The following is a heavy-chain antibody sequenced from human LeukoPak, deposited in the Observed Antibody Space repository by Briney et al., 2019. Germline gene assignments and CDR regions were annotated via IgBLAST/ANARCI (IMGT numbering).Heavy chain of an antibody. J-gene: IGHJ4*02. CDR1: GFTFSSYW. CDR3: ARDRGYLSFDY. D-gene: IGHD3-10*01. CDR2: IKEDGSDK. Sequence: GGSLRLSCAASGFTFSSYWMSWVRQAPGKGLEWVANIKEDGSDKYYVDSVKGRLTISRDNAKNSLYLQVNSLRAEDTAVYYCARDRGYLSFDYWGQGTLVTVSS. V-gene: IGHV3-7*05.